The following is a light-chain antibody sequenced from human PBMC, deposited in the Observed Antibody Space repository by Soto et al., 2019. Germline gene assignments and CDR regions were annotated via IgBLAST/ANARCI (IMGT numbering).Light chain of an antibody. CDR3: QHFNIWPYT. J-gene: IGKJ2*01. CDR2: DAS. CDR1: QSVSSN. V-gene: IGKV3-15*01. Sequence: EIVMTQSPVTLSVSPGERATLSCRASQSVSSNLAWYQQKPGQAPRLLIYDASTRATGIPARFSGSGSGTEFTLTISSLQSEDLAIYYCQHFNIWPYTFGQGTKVDIK.